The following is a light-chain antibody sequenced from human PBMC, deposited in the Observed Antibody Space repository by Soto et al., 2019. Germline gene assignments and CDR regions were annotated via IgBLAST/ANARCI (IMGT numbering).Light chain of an antibody. CDR3: QQYDSWT. Sequence: EIVLTQPPGTLSLSPGERATLSCRASQSISSPYLAWYQQKPGQAPRLLIDGASSRATGVPDRFSGSGSGTDFTLTISRLEPEDFAVYYCQQYDSWTFGQGTKVDIK. CDR1: QSISSPY. CDR2: GAS. J-gene: IGKJ1*01. V-gene: IGKV3-20*01.